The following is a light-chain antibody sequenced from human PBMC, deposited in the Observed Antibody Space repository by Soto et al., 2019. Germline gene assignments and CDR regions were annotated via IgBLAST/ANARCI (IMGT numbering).Light chain of an antibody. CDR2: DSD. J-gene: IGLJ2*01. V-gene: IGLV1-51*01. Sequence: QSVLTQPPSVSAAPGQKVTIFCSGSSSNIGNNYVSWYQQLPGTAPKVLIYDSDKRPSGIPDRFSGSKSGTSATLGITGLQTGDEADYYCGTWDTTRGAGCVFGGGTKVTVL. CDR3: GTWDTTRGAGCV. CDR1: SSNIGNNY.